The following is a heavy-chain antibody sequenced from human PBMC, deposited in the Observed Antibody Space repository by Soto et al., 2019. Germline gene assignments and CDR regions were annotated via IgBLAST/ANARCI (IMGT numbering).Heavy chain of an antibody. CDR1: GFTFSSYG. V-gene: IGHV3-30*18. CDR3: AKDQWGYCSSTSCYTFDY. CDR2: ISYDGSNK. J-gene: IGHJ4*02. Sequence: SLRLSCAASGFTFSSYGMHWVRQAPGKGLEWVAVISYDGSNKYYADSVKGRFTISRDNSKNTLYLQMNSLRAEDTAVYYCAKDQWGYCSSTSCYTFDYWGQGTLVTVSS. D-gene: IGHD2-2*01.